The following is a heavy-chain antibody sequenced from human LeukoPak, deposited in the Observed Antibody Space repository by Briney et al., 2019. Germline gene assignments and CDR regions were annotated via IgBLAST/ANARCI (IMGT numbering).Heavy chain of an antibody. CDR3: ASLTYYDFWSGSYYMDV. CDR2: INHSGST. Sequence: PSETLSLTCAVYGGSFSGYYWSWIRQPPGKGLEWIGEINHSGSTYYNPSLKSRVTISVDTSKNQFSLKLSSVTAADTAVYYCASLTYYDFWSGSYYMDVWGKGTTVTVSS. V-gene: IGHV4-34*01. D-gene: IGHD3-3*01. J-gene: IGHJ6*03. CDR1: GGSFSGYY.